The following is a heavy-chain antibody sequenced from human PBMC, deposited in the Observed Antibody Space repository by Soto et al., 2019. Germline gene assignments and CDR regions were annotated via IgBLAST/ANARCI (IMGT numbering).Heavy chain of an antibody. CDR1: GFTFDDYA. Sequence: EVQLVESGGILVQPGRSLRLSCAASGFTFDDYAMHWVRQAPGKGLEWVSGISWNSGSIGYADSVKGRFTISRDNAKNSLYLQMNSLRDEDTALYYCAKGDSSGPLPTYFDYWGQGTLVTVSS. J-gene: IGHJ4*02. D-gene: IGHD3-22*01. V-gene: IGHV3-9*01. CDR2: ISWNSGSI. CDR3: AKGDSSGPLPTYFDY.